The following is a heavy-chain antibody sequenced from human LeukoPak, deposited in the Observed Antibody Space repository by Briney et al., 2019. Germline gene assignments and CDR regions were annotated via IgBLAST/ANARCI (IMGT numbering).Heavy chain of an antibody. CDR3: AKDAAGPEY. CDR2: ISAGGGST. D-gene: IGHD6-13*01. J-gene: IGHJ4*02. CDR1: GLTFSDYS. Sequence: GGSLRLSCAVSGLTFSDYSMAWVRQAPGKGLFWVSGISAGGGSTYYADSVKGRFTISRDNSRDTLYLQMNSLSAEDTAVYYCAKDAAGPEYWGQGTLVTVSS. V-gene: IGHV3-23*01.